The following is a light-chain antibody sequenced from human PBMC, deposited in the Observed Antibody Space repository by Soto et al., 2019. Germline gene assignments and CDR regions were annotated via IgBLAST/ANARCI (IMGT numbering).Light chain of an antibody. Sequence: DIQMTQSPSSLSASVGDTVTITCWASQSVSTWLAWYQQKPGKAPKLLIYDASKLERGVTSRFSGSGSGTELTLTISGRQAEDSATYYCQQYNSYTPTFGQGTTVEV. V-gene: IGKV1-5*01. CDR3: QQYNSYTPT. CDR2: DAS. CDR1: QSVSTW. J-gene: IGKJ1*01.